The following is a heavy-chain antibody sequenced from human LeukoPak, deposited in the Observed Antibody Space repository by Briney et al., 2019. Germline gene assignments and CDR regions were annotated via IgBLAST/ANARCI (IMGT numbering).Heavy chain of an antibody. Sequence: ASVKVSCKASGYIFNNYGISWVRQASGQGLEWMGWMNPNSGNTGYAQKFQGRVTITRNTSISTAYMELSSLRSEDTAVYYCARVVPVKKYSSKYWFDPWGQGTLVTVSS. CDR1: GYIFNNYG. CDR2: MNPNSGNT. CDR3: ARVVPVKKYSSKYWFDP. J-gene: IGHJ5*02. D-gene: IGHD6-13*01. V-gene: IGHV1-8*01.